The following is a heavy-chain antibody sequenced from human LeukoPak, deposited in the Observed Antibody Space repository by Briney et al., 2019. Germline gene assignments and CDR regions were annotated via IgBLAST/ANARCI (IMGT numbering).Heavy chain of an antibody. Sequence: PGGSLRLSCAASGFTVSSNYMSWVRQAPGKGLEWVSVIYSGGSTYYADSVKGRFTISRDNSKNTLYLQMNSLRAEDTAVYYCAKDPGYSSGWYFSTWGQGTLVTVSS. CDR2: IYSGGST. J-gene: IGHJ5*02. V-gene: IGHV3-53*01. CDR1: GFTVSSNY. CDR3: AKDPGYSSGWYFST. D-gene: IGHD6-19*01.